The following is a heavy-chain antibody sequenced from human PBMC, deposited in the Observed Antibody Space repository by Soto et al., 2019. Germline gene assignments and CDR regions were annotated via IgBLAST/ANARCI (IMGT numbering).Heavy chain of an antibody. J-gene: IGHJ3*02. Sequence: LSLTCTVSGGSISSGGYYWSWIRQHPGKGLEWIGYIYYSGSTYYNPSLKSRVTISVDTSKNQFSLKLSSVTAADTAVYYCARDRERVVQRAFDIWGQGPMVTVSS. D-gene: IGHD1-1*01. CDR2: IYYSGST. CDR1: GGSISSGGYY. V-gene: IGHV4-31*03. CDR3: ARDRERVVQRAFDI.